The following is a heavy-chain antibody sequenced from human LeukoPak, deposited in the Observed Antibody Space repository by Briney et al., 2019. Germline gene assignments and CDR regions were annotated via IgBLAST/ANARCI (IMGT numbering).Heavy chain of an antibody. J-gene: IGHJ4*02. V-gene: IGHV6-1*01. D-gene: IGHD1-26*01. CDR2: TYYRSTWYN. CDR3: ASGSYYHRY. CDR1: GDSVSSNSVT. Sequence: SQTLSLTCAISGDSVSSNSVTWNWIRQSPSRGLEWLGRTYYRSTWYNDYAVSVRGRITVNPDTSKNQFSLHLNSVTPEDTAVYYCASGSYYHRYWGQGTLVTVSS.